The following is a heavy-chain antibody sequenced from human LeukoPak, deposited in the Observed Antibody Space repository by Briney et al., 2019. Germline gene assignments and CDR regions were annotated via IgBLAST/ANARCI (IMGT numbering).Heavy chain of an antibody. CDR3: ARVAAARSGYMDV. V-gene: IGHV3-48*01. Sequence: GGSLRLSCAASGFTFSSYSMNWVRQAPGKGLEWVSYISSSSSTIYYADSVKGRFTISRDNAKNSLYLQMNSLRAEDTAVYYCARVAAARSGYMDVWGKGTTVTVSS. CDR1: GFTFSSYS. CDR2: ISSSSSTI. J-gene: IGHJ6*03. D-gene: IGHD6-13*01.